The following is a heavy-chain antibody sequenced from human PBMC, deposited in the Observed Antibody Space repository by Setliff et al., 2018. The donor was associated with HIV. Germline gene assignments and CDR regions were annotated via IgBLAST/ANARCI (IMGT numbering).Heavy chain of an antibody. J-gene: IGHJ5*02. CDR2: INSDGSGT. V-gene: IGHV3-74*01. D-gene: IGHD2-21*01. Sequence: GGSLRLSCGASGFTFTNYWMHWIRQVPGKGLVWVSRINSDGSGTSYADSVKGRFTISRDNAKNSLYLQMNSLRVEDTAVYYCARGIAYGSGDGSARWNKYFLPWGQGTLVTVSS. CDR3: ARGIAYGSGDGSARWNKYFLP. CDR1: GFTFTNYW.